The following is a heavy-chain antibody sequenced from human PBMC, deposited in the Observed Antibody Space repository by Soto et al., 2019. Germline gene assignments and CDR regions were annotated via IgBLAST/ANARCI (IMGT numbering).Heavy chain of an antibody. D-gene: IGHD6-13*01. Sequence: ASVKVSCKASGFTLTSSAVHWVRQARGQRLEWIGWIVVGSGNTNYAQKFQERVTITRDMSTSTAYMELSSLRSEDTAVYYCAADPSSSWSYYYYGMDVWGQGTTVTVSS. CDR2: IVVGSGNT. V-gene: IGHV1-58*01. CDR3: AADPSSSWSYYYYGMDV. CDR1: GFTLTSSA. J-gene: IGHJ6*02.